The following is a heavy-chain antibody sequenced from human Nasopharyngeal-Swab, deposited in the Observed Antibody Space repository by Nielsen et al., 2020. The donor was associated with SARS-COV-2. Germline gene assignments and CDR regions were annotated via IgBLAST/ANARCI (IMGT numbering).Heavy chain of an antibody. J-gene: IGHJ4*02. CDR2: INTNTGNP. V-gene: IGHV7-4-1*02. CDR3: AGEGIAVAAYTFDY. D-gene: IGHD6-19*01. Sequence: ASVKVSCKASGYTFTSYAMNWVRQAPGQGLEWMGWINTNTGNPTYAQGFTGRFVFSLDTSVSTAYLQISSLKAEDTAVYYCAGEGIAVAAYTFDYWGQGTLVTVSS. CDR1: GYTFTSYA.